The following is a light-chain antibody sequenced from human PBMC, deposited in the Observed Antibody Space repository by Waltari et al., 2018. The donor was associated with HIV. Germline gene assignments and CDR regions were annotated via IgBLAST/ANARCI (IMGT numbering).Light chain of an antibody. V-gene: IGLV3-21*04. CDR3: QVWDSYSDHVV. J-gene: IGLJ2*01. Sequence: SYVLTQPPSVSVAPGKTATITCGGNNIGNKNVNWYQQKPGQAPVVVIFYDRDRPSGCPELFSGSSSANMATLTISRVEAGDEADYYCQVWDSYSDHVVFGVGTKLTVL. CDR1: NIGNKN. CDR2: YDR.